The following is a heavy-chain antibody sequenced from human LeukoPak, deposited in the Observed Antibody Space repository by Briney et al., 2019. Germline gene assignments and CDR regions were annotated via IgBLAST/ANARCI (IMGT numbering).Heavy chain of an antibody. CDR3: ARAPSGYYYGSGNWFDP. CDR2: IIPILGIA. CDR1: GGTFSSYA. J-gene: IGHJ5*02. Sequence: SVKVSCKASGGTFSSYAISWVRQAPGQGLEWMGRIIPILGIANYAQKFQGRVTITADKSTSTAYMEPSSLRSEDTAVYYCARAPSGYYYGSGNWFDPWGQGTLVTVSS. V-gene: IGHV1-69*04. D-gene: IGHD3-10*01.